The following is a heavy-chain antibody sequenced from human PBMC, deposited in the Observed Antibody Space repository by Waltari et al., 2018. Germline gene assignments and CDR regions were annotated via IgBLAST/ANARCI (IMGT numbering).Heavy chain of an antibody. CDR3: ARRRGTTVTTKYFQH. Sequence: QVQLQQWGAGPLKPSETLSLTCAVYGGSFSVYYWRWIHQPPGKGLEWIGEINHSGSTNYNPSLKSRVTISVDTSKNQFSLKLSSVTAADTAVYYCARRRGTTVTTKYFQHWGQGTLVTVSS. D-gene: IGHD4-17*01. V-gene: IGHV4-34*01. CDR2: INHSGST. J-gene: IGHJ1*01. CDR1: GGSFSVYY.